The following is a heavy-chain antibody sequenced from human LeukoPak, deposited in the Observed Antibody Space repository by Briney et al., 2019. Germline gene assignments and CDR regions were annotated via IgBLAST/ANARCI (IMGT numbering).Heavy chain of an antibody. J-gene: IGHJ4*02. CDR3: ATGHEGWLRSDY. CDR2: FDPEDGET. V-gene: IGHV1-24*01. Sequence: ASVKVSCKVSGYTLTELSMHWVRQAPGKGLEWMGGFDPEDGETIYAQKFQGRVTMTEDTSTDTAYMELSSLRSEDTAVYYCATGHEGWLRSDYWGQGTLVTVSS. D-gene: IGHD5-12*01. CDR1: GYTLTELS.